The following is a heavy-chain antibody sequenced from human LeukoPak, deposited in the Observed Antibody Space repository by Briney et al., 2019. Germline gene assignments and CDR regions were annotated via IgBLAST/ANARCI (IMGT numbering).Heavy chain of an antibody. CDR2: FDPEDAEV. Sequence: ASLKVSCKDSGNALTDLSIHWVRQTPEKGLDWMGGFDPEDAEVIYAEKFQDRVTMTEDPSTDTAYLELSSLRSEDTAVYYCAAEGQWSLVHYFNSWGQGTLVTVSS. CDR1: GNALTDLS. V-gene: IGHV1-24*01. D-gene: IGHD2-15*01. J-gene: IGHJ4*02. CDR3: AAEGQWSLVHYFNS.